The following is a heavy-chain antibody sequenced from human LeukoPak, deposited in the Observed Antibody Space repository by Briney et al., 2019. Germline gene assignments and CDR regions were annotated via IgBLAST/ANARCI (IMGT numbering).Heavy chain of an antibody. V-gene: IGHV3-30-3*01. Sequence: GGSLRLSCAASGFTFSSYAMHWVRQAPGKGLEWVAVISYDGSNKYYADSVKGRFTISRDNSKNTLYLQMNSLRAEDTAVYYCAGIGSSWLFDYWGQGTLVTVSS. CDR2: ISYDGSNK. J-gene: IGHJ4*02. CDR1: GFTFSSYA. D-gene: IGHD6-13*01. CDR3: AGIGSSWLFDY.